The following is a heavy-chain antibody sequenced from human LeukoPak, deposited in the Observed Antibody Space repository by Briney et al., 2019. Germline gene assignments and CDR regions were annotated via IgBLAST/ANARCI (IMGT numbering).Heavy chain of an antibody. CDR2: ISDSGGST. D-gene: IGHD6-19*01. CDR1: GFTFSNFA. V-gene: IGHV3-23*01. Sequence: GGSLRLSCAASGFTFSNFAMNWVRQAPGKGLEWVSTISDSGGSTYYADSVKGRFTISRDDSKNTLYLQMNSLRAEDTAVYYCAKMVHTEQWLVPFDYWGQGTLVTVSS. CDR3: AKMVHTEQWLVPFDY. J-gene: IGHJ4*02.